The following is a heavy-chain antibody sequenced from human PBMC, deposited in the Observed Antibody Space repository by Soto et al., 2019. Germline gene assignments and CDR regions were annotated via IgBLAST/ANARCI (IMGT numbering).Heavy chain of an antibody. Sequence: QVQLVESGGGVVQPGRSLRLSCAASGFTFSSYGMHWVRQAPGKGLEWVAVISYDGSNKYYADSVKGRFTISRDNSKRTLYLKMNSLRAEATAVYYCALDRTGRGRRGAFDIWGQGTMVTVSS. CDR1: GFTFSSYG. V-gene: IGHV3-30*03. CDR3: ALDRTGRGRRGAFDI. D-gene: IGHD3-10*01. J-gene: IGHJ3*02. CDR2: ISYDGSNK.